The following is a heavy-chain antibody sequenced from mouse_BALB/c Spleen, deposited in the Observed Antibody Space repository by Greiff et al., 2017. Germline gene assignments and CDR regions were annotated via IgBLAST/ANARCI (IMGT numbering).Heavy chain of an antibody. Sequence: VQLVESGPQLVRPGASVKISCKASGYSFTSYWMHWVKQRPGQGLEWIGMIDPSDSETRLNQKFKDKATLTVDKSSSTAYMQLSSPTSEDSAVYYCARGPVYDGFSWFAYWGQGTLVTVSA. CDR1: GYSFTSYW. CDR2: IDPSDSET. V-gene: IGHV1S126*01. J-gene: IGHJ3*01. D-gene: IGHD2-3*01. CDR3: ARGPVYDGFSWFAY.